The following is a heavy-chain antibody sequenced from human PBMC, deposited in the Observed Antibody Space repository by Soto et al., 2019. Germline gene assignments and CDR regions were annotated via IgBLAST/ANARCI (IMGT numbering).Heavy chain of an antibody. Sequence: PSETLSLTCTVSGASISGYHWGWIRQPPGKGLEWIGYLYYTGSTHYNPSLKSRVTMSVDTSKNQFSLKLNSVTAADTAVYYCAGGFGVGWYTYFFGLWGQGPLVRVSS. CDR1: GASISGYH. V-gene: IGHV4-59*08. D-gene: IGHD6-19*01. CDR2: LYYTGST. CDR3: AGGFGVGWYTYFFGL. J-gene: IGHJ4*02.